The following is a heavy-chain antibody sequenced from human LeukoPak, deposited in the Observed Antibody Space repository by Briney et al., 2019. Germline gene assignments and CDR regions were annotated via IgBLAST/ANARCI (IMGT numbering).Heavy chain of an antibody. CDR3: AKRPSDYGDYVSYFDY. V-gene: IGHV3-30*18. D-gene: IGHD4-17*01. J-gene: IGHJ4*02. CDR2: ISDDGRRK. CDR1: GFSFISYG. Sequence: SGGSLRLSCAASGFSFISYGMHWVRQAPGKGLEWVGVISDDGRRKDYVDSVKGRFTISRDNSKDTLYLQMNSLRAEDTAVYYCAKRPSDYGDYVSYFDYWGQGTLVTVSS.